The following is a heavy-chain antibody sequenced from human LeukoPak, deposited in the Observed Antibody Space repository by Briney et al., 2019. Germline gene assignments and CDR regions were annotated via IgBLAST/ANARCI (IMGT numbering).Heavy chain of an antibody. Sequence: NPGGSLRLSCAASGFTFTDYFVSWIHQAPGKGLEWVSYISGSGSSIFYADSVKGRFTISRDNSKNTLYVQMDSLGDEDTAVYYCARDSVADRPGYYYYMDVWGKGTTVTVSS. CDR3: ARDSVADRPGYYYYMDV. J-gene: IGHJ6*03. CDR1: GFTFTDYF. CDR2: ISGSGSSI. D-gene: IGHD6-6*01. V-gene: IGHV3-11*04.